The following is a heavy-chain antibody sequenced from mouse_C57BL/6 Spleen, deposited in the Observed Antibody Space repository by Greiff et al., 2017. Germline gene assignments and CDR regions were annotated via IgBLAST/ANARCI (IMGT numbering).Heavy chain of an antibody. J-gene: IGHJ1*03. Sequence: QVQLQQSGAELVKPGASVKISCKASGYAFSSYWMNWVKQRPGKGLEWIGQIYPGDGDTNYKGKFKGKATLTADKSSSTAYMQLSSLTSEDSAVYFCARWGYGSSSYWYFDVWGTGTTVTVSS. CDR3: ARWGYGSSSYWYFDV. D-gene: IGHD1-1*01. V-gene: IGHV1-80*01. CDR2: IYPGDGDT. CDR1: GYAFSSYW.